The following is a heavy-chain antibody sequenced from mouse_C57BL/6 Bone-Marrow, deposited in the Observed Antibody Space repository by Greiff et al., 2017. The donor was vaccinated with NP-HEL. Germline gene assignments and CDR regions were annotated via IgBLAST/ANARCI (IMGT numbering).Heavy chain of an antibody. V-gene: IGHV14-4*01. CDR3: TTGGSSPYAMDY. J-gene: IGHJ4*01. CDR2: IDPENGDT. CDR1: GFNIKDDY. Sequence: EVQLQESGAELVRPGASVKLSCTASGFNIKDDYMHWVKQRPEQGLEWIGWIDPENGDTEYASKFQGKATITADTSSNTAYLQLSSLTSEDAAVYYCTTGGSSPYAMDYWGRGTAVTVSS. D-gene: IGHD1-1*01.